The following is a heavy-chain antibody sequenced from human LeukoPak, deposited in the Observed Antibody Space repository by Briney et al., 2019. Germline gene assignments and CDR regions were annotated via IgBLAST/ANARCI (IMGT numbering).Heavy chain of an antibody. Sequence: DSVTVSCKASGYTFTSYGISWVRQAPGQGLEWMGGISAYNGNTNYAQKLQGRVTMTTDTSKSTAYMELRSLRSDDTAVYYCARDGDYGSGSYQNWFDPWGQGTLVTVSS. J-gene: IGHJ5*02. CDR3: ARDGDYGSGSYQNWFDP. D-gene: IGHD3-10*01. CDR1: GYTFTSYG. V-gene: IGHV1-18*01. CDR2: ISAYNGNT.